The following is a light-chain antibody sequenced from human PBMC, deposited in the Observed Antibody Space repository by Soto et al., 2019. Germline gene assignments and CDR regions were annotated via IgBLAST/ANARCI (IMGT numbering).Light chain of an antibody. Sequence: QSVLTQPASVSGPPGQSVTISCTGTSSDVGSYNLVSWYQQHPGKAPKVMIYEVIKRPSGVPNRFSGSKSGYTASLTISGLQAEDEADYHCCSYAGGSTYVFGTRTKSPS. CDR2: EVI. CDR3: CSYAGGSTYV. V-gene: IGLV2-23*02. CDR1: SSDVGSYNL. J-gene: IGLJ1*01.